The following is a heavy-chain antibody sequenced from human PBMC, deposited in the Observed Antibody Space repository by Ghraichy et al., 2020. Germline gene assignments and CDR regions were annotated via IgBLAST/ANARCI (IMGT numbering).Heavy chain of an antibody. D-gene: IGHD2-2*02. J-gene: IGHJ6*03. CDR1: GFTFSSYS. CDR3: AREGYCSSTSCYSPYYYYYMDV. CDR2: ISSSSYI. Sequence: GGSLRLSCAASGFTFSSYSMNWVRQAPGKGLEWVSSISSSSYIYYADSVKGRFTISRDNAKNSLYLQMNSLRAEDTAVYYCAREGYCSSTSCYSPYYYYYMDVWGKGTTVTVSS. V-gene: IGHV3-21*01.